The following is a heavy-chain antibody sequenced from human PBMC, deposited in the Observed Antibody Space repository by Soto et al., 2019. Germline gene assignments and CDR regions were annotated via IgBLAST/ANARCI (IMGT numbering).Heavy chain of an antibody. Sequence: PGGSLRLSCAAPGFTFSSYSMNWVRQAPGKGLEWVSYISSSSSTIYYADSVKGRFTISRDNAKNSLYLQMNSLRDEDTAVYYCARAAWFPYLSFYWGQGALVTVS. J-gene: IGHJ4*02. CDR1: GFTFSSYS. CDR3: ARAAWFPYLSFY. D-gene: IGHD3-10*01. V-gene: IGHV3-48*02. CDR2: ISSSSSTI.